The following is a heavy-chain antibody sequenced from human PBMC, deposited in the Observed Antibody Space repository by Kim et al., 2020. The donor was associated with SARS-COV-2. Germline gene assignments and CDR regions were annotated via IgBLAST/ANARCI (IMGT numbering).Heavy chain of an antibody. CDR3: ARDPVYSGTYGRAFDF. V-gene: IGHV1-18*01. Sequence: ASVKVSCKASGYTFTRYGISWVRQAPGQGLEWMGWVSPHNGDTNYAQNLQGSLTMTTDKSIDTAYMELRGLRSDDTAVYYCARDPVYSGTYGRAFDFWGQGTMVTVSS. CDR2: VSPHNGDT. D-gene: IGHD1-26*01. J-gene: IGHJ3*01. CDR1: GYTFTRYG.